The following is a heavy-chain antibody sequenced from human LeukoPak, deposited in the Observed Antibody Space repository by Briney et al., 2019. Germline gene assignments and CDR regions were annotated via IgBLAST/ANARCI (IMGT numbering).Heavy chain of an antibody. D-gene: IGHD4-23*01. V-gene: IGHV5-51*01. CDR2: IHPGNSNI. CDR1: GYSFTNYW. CDR3: ANFYGDKDSDFAY. Sequence: GESLKISCKGSGYSFTNYWIGWVRQMPGKSLEWMGIIHPGNSNIRYSPSFEGQVIISADKSISTAYLQWSSLKASDSAMYYCANFYGDKDSDFAYWGQGTLVTVSS. J-gene: IGHJ4*02.